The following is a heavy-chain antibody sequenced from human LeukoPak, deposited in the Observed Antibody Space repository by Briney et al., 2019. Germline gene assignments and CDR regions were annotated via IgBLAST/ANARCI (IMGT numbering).Heavy chain of an antibody. Sequence: ASVKVSCKTSGYTFIDYFIHWVRQAPGQGLEWMGRLNPNNGYTFYTEEFQGRVTMTSDTSISTAYMGLTSLTSDDTALYYCARDLSSTANWEFDYWGQGTLVTVSS. CDR3: ARDLSSTANWEFDY. D-gene: IGHD7-27*01. CDR1: GYTFIDYF. CDR2: LNPNNGYT. J-gene: IGHJ4*02. V-gene: IGHV1-2*06.